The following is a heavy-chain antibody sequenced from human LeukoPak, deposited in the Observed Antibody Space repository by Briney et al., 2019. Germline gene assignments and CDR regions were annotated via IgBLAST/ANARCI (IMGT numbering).Heavy chain of an antibody. CDR2: ISSNGSTT. J-gene: IGHJ4*02. V-gene: IGHV3-11*04. Sequence: GGSLRLSCAASGFTFSDYYMSWVRQAPGKGLEWVSYISSNGSTTYYADSVKGRFTISRDTAKNSLYLQMNSLRAEDTAVYYCGRDRSRTRGRMECFDYWGQGTLVTVSS. D-gene: IGHD6-13*01. CDR3: GRDRSRTRGRMECFDY. CDR1: GFTFSDYY.